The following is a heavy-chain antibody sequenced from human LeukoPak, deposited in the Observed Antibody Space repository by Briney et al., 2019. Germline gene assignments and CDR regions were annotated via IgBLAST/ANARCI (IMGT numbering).Heavy chain of an antibody. Sequence: GGSLRLSCAASGFTFSSYSMNWVRQAPGKGLEWVSSISSSSSYIYYADSVKGRFTISRDNAKNSLYLQMNSLRAEDTAVYYCARVAKIQLWLDYWSQGTLVTVSS. CDR2: ISSSSSYI. J-gene: IGHJ4*02. CDR1: GFTFSSYS. D-gene: IGHD5-18*01. V-gene: IGHV3-21*01. CDR3: ARVAKIQLWLDY.